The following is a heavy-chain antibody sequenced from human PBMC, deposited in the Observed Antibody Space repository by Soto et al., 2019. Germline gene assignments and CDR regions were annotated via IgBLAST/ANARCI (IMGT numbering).Heavy chain of an antibody. CDR1: GFTFSSYA. CDR3: ARPGQVYGDYTEGFDY. V-gene: IGHV3-30-3*01. J-gene: IGHJ4*02. Sequence: PXVSLRLSCAASGFTFSSYAMHWARQAPGKGLEWVAVISYDGSNKYYADSVKGRFTISRDNSKNTLYLQMNSLRAEDTAVYYCARPGQVYGDYTEGFDYWGQGTLVTVSS. D-gene: IGHD4-17*01. CDR2: ISYDGSNK.